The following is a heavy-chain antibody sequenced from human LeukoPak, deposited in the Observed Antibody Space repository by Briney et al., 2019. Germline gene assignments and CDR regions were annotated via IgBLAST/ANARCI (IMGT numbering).Heavy chain of an antibody. CDR3: ARHAARYGSGSYYTYYYYGMDV. CDR2: IIPIFGTA. V-gene: IGHV1-69*13. Sequence: SVKVSCKASGGTFSSYAISWVRQAPGQGLEWMGGIIPIFGTANYAQKFQGRVTITADESTSTAYMELSSLRSEDTAVYYCARHAARYGSGSYYTYYYYGMDVWGKGTTVTVSS. J-gene: IGHJ6*04. D-gene: IGHD3-10*01. CDR1: GGTFSSYA.